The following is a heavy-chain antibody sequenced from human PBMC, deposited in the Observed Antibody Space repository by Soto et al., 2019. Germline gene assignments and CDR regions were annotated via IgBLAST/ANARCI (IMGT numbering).Heavy chain of an antibody. CDR2: INPNSGGT. V-gene: IGHV1-2*04. D-gene: IGHD6-6*01. J-gene: IGHJ6*02. CDR3: ARLYSSSSGHYYGMDV. CDR1: AYTFTGYS. Sequence: ASGKVDCKASAYTFTGYSMHSLRQAPGQGLEWMGWINPNSGGTNYAQKFQGWVTMTRDTSISTAYMELSRLRSDDTAVYYCARLYSSSSGHYYGMDVWGQGTTVTVSS.